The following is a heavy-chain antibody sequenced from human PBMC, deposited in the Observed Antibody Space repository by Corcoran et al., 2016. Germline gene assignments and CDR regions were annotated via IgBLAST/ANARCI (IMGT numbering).Heavy chain of an antibody. CDR2: ISSSSSYI. CDR1: GFTFSSYS. V-gene: IGHV3-21*01. J-gene: IGHJ4*02. Sequence: EVQLVESGGGLVKPGGSLRLSCAASGFTFSSYSMNWVRQAPGKGLEWVSSISSSSSYIYYADSVKGRFTISRDNAKNSLYLQMNSLRAEDTAVYYCARDQYSSGWYGGGYWGQGTLVTVSS. CDR3: ARDQYSSGWYGGGY. D-gene: IGHD6-19*01.